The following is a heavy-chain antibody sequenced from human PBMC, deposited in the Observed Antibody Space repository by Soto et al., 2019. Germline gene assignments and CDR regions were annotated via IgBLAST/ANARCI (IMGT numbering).Heavy chain of an antibody. CDR1: GGSISSYY. Sequence: SETLSLTCTVSGGSISSYYWSWIRQPPGKGLEWIGYIYYSGSTNYNPSLKSRVTISVDTSKNQFSLKLSSVTAADTAVYYCATSTYYGSGFDYWGQGTLVTRLL. D-gene: IGHD3-10*01. J-gene: IGHJ4*02. V-gene: IGHV4-59*08. CDR3: ATSTYYGSGFDY. CDR2: IYYSGST.